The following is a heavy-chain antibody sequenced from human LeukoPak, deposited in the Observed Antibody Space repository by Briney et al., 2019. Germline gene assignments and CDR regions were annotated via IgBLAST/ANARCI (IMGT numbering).Heavy chain of an antibody. CDR1: GFTFRTYA. CDR3: ARDSGAGWELPKYYFDY. V-gene: IGHV3-30-3*01. CDR2: ISYDGSKT. J-gene: IGHJ4*02. Sequence: GGSLSLSCAASGFTFRTYAIDWVRRHPGKRLEWEAVISYDGSKTYYADSVKGRFTISRDNSQNTLYLQMTSLRAEDRAVYYCARDSGAGWELPKYYFDYWGQGTLVTVSS. D-gene: IGHD1-26*01.